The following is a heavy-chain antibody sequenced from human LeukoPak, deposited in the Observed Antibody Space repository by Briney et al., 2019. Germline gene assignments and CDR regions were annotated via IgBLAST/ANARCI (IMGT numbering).Heavy chain of an antibody. D-gene: IGHD2-15*01. Sequence: SVKVSCKASGYTFTGYYMHWVRQAPGQGLEWMGRIIPIFGTANYAQKFQGRVTITTDESTSTAYMELSSLRSEDTAVYYCASGPDCSGGSCYSRSYYYMDVWGKGTTVTVSS. J-gene: IGHJ6*03. CDR3: ASGPDCSGGSCYSRSYYYMDV. V-gene: IGHV1-69*05. CDR1: GYTFTGYY. CDR2: IIPIFGTA.